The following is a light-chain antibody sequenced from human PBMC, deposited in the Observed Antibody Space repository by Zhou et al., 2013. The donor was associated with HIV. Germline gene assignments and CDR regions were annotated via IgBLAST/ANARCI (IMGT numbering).Light chain of an antibody. J-gene: IGKJ1*01. CDR1: QSLLYSNGNNY. Sequence: DIVMTQSPLSLPVTPGEPASISCRSSQSLLYSNGNNYLDWYLQKPGQSPQLLIYESSRRVSGVPDRFSGSGSGTDFTLKISRVEAEDVGIYFCMQGLHTWTFGQGTKVEI. CDR2: ESS. CDR3: MQGLHTWT. V-gene: IGKV2-29*01.